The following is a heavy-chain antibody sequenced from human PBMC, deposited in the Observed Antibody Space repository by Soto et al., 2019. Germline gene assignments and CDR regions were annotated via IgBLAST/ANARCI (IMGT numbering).Heavy chain of an antibody. D-gene: IGHD6-19*01. CDR2: ITDSGTYT. CDR3: ARDGEQWQIRTRSFDY. J-gene: IGHJ4*02. V-gene: IGHV3-11*06. Sequence: QVQLVESGGGLVKPGGSLRLSCEASGFTFSDYYMSWIRQAPGKGLEWVSYITDSGTYTNYADCVRGRFTISRDNTKNSLFLHLNGLRAEDTAVYYCARDGEQWQIRTRSFDYWGQGTLVTVSS. CDR1: GFTFSDYY.